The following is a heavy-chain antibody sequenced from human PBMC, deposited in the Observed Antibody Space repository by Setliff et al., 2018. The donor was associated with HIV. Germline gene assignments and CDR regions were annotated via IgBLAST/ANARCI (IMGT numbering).Heavy chain of an antibody. D-gene: IGHD3-16*01. J-gene: IGHJ4*02. CDR3: ARHRLLTFGGVTIDY. CDR2: ISPNNGDT. V-gene: IGHV1-2*02. CDR1: GYTFTDYF. Sequence: ASVKVSCKASGYTFTDYFMHWVRQAPGQGLEWMGWISPNNGDTNIPQTFQGRVTMTRDTSINTAYMEFSSLRSDDTAVYYCARHRLLTFGGVTIDYWGQGTLVTVSS.